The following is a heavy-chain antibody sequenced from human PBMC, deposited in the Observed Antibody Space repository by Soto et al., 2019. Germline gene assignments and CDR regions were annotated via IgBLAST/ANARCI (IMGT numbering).Heavy chain of an antibody. D-gene: IGHD4-17*01. J-gene: IGHJ4*02. CDR2: IYWDDDK. V-gene: IGHV2-5*02. Sequence: SGPTLVNPTQTLTLTCTFSGFSLSTSGVGVGWIRQPPGKALEWLALIYWDDDKRYSPSLKSRLTITKDTSKNQVVLTTTNMDPVDTATYYCAHESYGGNSAGLDYWGQGTLVTVSS. CDR3: AHESYGGNSAGLDY. CDR1: GFSLSTSGVG.